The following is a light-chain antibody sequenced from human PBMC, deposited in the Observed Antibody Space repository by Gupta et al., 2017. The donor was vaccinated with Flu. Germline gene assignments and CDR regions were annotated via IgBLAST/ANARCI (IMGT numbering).Light chain of an antibody. CDR1: QSITNF. J-gene: IGKJ4*01. Sequence: SSLSASVGDRVTITCRASQSITNFLNWYQQKPGKAPKLLIYAASSWQSGVSSRFSGSGYGTDFTLTISSRQPEDFATYYCQQSYRNLALTFGGGTKVEIK. V-gene: IGKV1-39*01. CDR2: AAS. CDR3: QQSYRNLALT.